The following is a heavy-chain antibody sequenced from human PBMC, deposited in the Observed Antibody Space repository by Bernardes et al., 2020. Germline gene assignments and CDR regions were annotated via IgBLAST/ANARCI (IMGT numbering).Heavy chain of an antibody. CDR2: TYYRSKWNI. V-gene: IGHV6-1*01. J-gene: IGHJ4*02. D-gene: IGHD2-2*01. CDR3: ARGGAGYCSSSSCYFDY. CDR1: GDSVSSNTAA. Sequence: SQTLSLTCAISGDSVSSNTAAWNWIRQSPSRGLEWLGRTYYRSKWNIDYAVSVKSRITINPDTSKNQFSLQLNSVTPEDTAVYYCARGGAGYCSSSSCYFDYWGQGTLVTVSS.